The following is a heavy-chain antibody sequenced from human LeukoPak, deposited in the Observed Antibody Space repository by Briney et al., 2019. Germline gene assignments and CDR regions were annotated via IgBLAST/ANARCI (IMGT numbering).Heavy chain of an antibody. J-gene: IGHJ4*02. CDR2: IYYSGST. D-gene: IGHD5-18*01. CDR3: PRCDVDTAMALDY. CDR1: GGSIISSSYY. Sequence: SETLSLTCTVSGGSIISSSYYWGWIRQPPGKGLEWIGSIYYSGSTYYNPSLKSRVTISVDTSKNQFSLKLSSVTAADTAVYYCPRCDVDTAMALDYWGQGTLVTVSS. V-gene: IGHV4-39*01.